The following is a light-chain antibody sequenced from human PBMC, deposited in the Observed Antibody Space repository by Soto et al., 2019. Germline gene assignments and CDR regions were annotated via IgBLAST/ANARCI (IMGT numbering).Light chain of an antibody. CDR2: KTS. Sequence: DIVLTQTPISLVVTLGQPASISCKSSQSLAFRDGNIYLNWLQQRPGQPPRLLIYKTSNRFSGVPDRFSGSGAGTEFTLKISKVEAEDVGVYYCVEAALLPHAFGQGTKVEIK. CDR3: VEAALLPHA. CDR1: QSLAFRDGNIY. V-gene: IGKV2-24*01. J-gene: IGKJ1*01.